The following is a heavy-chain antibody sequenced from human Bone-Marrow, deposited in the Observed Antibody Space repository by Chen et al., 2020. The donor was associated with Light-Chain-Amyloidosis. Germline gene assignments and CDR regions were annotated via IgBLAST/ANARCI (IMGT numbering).Heavy chain of an antibody. CDR3: ARVGIQGMTFERYNYYYYMDV. CDR2: ISNDGSTK. D-gene: IGHD5-18*01. CDR1: GFTLSSYA. J-gene: IGHJ6*03. Sequence: QVQLVESGGGAVQPGGFLRLSCAASGFTLSSYATHRVRQAPGKGLEWVAFISNDGSTKYYSDSVKGRFTISRDNSKNTLSLQMNSLRAEDTAVYYSARVGIQGMTFERYNYYYYMDVWGKGTTVTVSS. V-gene: IGHV3-30-3*01.